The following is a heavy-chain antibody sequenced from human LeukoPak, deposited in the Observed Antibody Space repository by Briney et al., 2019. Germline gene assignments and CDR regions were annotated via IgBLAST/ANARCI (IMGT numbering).Heavy chain of an antibody. V-gene: IGHV4-34*01. J-gene: IGHJ3*02. D-gene: IGHD2-8*01. Sequence: SETLSLTCAVYGGSFSGYYWSWIRQPPGKGLEWIGEINHSGSTNYNPSLKSRVTISVDTSKKQFSLKLSSVTAADTAVYYCARHRGAVLNDAFGIWGQGTMVTVSS. CDR1: GGSFSGYY. CDR2: INHSGST. CDR3: ARHRGAVLNDAFGI.